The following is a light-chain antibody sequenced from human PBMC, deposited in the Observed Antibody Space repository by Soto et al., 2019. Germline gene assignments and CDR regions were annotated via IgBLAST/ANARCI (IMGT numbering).Light chain of an antibody. J-gene: IGLJ1*01. CDR3: SSYTSISTYV. CDR1: SSDVGGYNF. V-gene: IGLV2-14*01. Sequence: QSVLTQPASVSGSPGQSITISCTGTSSDVGGYNFVSWYQQHPDKAPKLMIYDVTNRPSGVSNRFSGSKSGNTASLTISGLQAGDEADYYCSSYTSISTYVFGTGTKVTVL. CDR2: DVT.